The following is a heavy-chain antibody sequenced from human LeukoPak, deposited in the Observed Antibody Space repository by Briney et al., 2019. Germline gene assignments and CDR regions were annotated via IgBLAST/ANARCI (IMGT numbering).Heavy chain of an antibody. CDR1: GGSISSYY. V-gene: IGHV4-59*12. Sequence: PSETLSLTCTVSGGSISSYYWSWIRQPPGKGLEWLGYIYYSGSTNYNPFLKSRVTISVDTSKNQFSLKMRPVPAADTAVYYCARWGPRWFGSDYWGQGTLVTVSS. CDR3: ARWGPRWFGSDY. CDR2: IYYSGST. J-gene: IGHJ4*02. D-gene: IGHD3-10*01.